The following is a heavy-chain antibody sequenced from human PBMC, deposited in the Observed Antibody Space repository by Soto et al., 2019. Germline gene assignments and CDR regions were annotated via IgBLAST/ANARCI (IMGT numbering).Heavy chain of an antibody. CDR1: GYKVSTWHNFTSYW. CDR3: ARLGFNYDFFSGYCNVHHYYGMDV. V-gene: IGHV5-51*01. D-gene: IGHD3-3*01. Sequence: GEALKISCMGSGYKVSTWHNFTSYWIAWVRQMPGEGLEWMGLIYPGDSDTRYSPSFQGQVTISADKSINSVYLQWSSLKASDTATYYCARLGFNYDFFSGYCNVHHYYGMDVWGQGTTVTVSS. J-gene: IGHJ6*02. CDR2: IYPGDSDT.